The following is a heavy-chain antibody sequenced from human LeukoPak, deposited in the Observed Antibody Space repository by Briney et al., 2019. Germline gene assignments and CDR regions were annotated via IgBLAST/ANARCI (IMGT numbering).Heavy chain of an antibody. V-gene: IGHV1-24*01. CDR1: GYTLTELS. CDR2: FDPEDGET. D-gene: IGHD3-10*01. CDR3: ATGNPKDYYGSGSPFDY. J-gene: IGHJ4*02. Sequence: ASVKVSCKVSGYTLTELSMHWVRQAPGKGLEWMGGFDPEDGETIYAQKFQGRVTMTEDTSTDTAYMELSSLRSEDTAVYYCATGNPKDYYGSGSPFDYWGQGTLVTVSS.